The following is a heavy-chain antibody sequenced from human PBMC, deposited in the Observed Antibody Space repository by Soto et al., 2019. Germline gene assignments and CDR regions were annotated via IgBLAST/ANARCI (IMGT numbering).Heavy chain of an antibody. J-gene: IGHJ6*02. V-gene: IGHV3-30*18. CDR1: GFTFSSYG. D-gene: IGHD4-17*01. CDR3: AKKSLSFYAVDV. CDR2: ISYDGDYR. Sequence: HVHLVESGGGVVQPGRSLRLSCAASGFTFSSYGMHWVRQAPGKGLEWVALISYDGDYRYYADSVKGRFTISRDNTKNTVFMEMTGLRTEDTALYSCAKKSLSFYAVDVWGLGTPVTVPS.